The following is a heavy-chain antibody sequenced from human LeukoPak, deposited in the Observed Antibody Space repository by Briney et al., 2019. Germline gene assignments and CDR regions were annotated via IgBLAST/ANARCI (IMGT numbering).Heavy chain of an antibody. Sequence: PSETLSLTCFVSGDSIRSSSYYWGWVRQPPGKGLEWIGNIYYRGSTYYKSSLKSRVTISLDTSRNQFSLRLSSVTAADTAVYYCASRKLGNDYWGPGTLVTVSS. CDR2: IYYRGST. J-gene: IGHJ4*02. D-gene: IGHD7-27*01. V-gene: IGHV4-39*07. CDR3: ASRKLGNDY. CDR1: GDSIRSSSYY.